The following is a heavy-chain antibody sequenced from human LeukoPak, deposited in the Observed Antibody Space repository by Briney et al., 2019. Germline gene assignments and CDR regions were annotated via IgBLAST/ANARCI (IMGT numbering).Heavy chain of an antibody. V-gene: IGHV3-21*01. CDR1: GSPFGSNS. Sequence: GGPLGFSGAASGSPFGSNSITWSGKPQGKGLNWSSCISSSSSYIYYADSVKGRFTISRDNAKNSLYLQMNSLRVEDTAVYYCARAHNWKYGTFDYWGQGTLVTVSS. CDR3: ARAHNWKYGTFDY. D-gene: IGHD1-7*01. CDR2: ISSSSSYI. J-gene: IGHJ4*02.